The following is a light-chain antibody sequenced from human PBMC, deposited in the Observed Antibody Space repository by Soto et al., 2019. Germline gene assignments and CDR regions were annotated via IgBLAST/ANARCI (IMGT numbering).Light chain of an antibody. CDR3: QQRSNWPPE. CDR2: GAS. Sequence: EIVMTQSPATLSVSPGERATLSCRASQSVSSDLAWYQHKPGQAPRLLIYGASTRATGIPARFSGSGSGTGFTLTISSLEPEDFAVYYCQQRSNWPPEFGQGTKVDIK. CDR1: QSVSSD. J-gene: IGKJ1*01. V-gene: IGKV3-11*01.